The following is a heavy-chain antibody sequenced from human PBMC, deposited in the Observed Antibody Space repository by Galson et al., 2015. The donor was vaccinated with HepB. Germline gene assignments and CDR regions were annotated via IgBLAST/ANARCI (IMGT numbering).Heavy chain of an antibody. V-gene: IGHV1-69*13. CDR2: IIPIFDKT. CDR3: ARDGEASGTYLDY. J-gene: IGHJ4*02. D-gene: IGHD1-26*01. Sequence: SVKVSCKASGGTFTTYTTSWVRQAPGQGLEWMGGIIPIFDKTSYVQKFQGRVTITADESTSTVYMELSSLRYDDTAVYYCARDGEASGTYLDYWGQGTLVFVSS. CDR1: GGTFTTYT.